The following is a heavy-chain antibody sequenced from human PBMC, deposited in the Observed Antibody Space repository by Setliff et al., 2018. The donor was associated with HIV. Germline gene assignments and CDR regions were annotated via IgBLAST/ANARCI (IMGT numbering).Heavy chain of an antibody. V-gene: IGHV4-59*11. CDR3: AKGAGFYGDYTFDA. D-gene: IGHD4-17*01. J-gene: IGHJ4*02. CDR2: IYSTGST. CDR1: GASISIHY. Sequence: SETLSLTCTVSGASISIHYWSWIRQSPGKELEWIGYIYSTGSTNYNPSLQSRVTISMDASQNNFSLKLTSVTPADTAVYFCAKGAGFYGDYTFDAWGQGSLVTVSS.